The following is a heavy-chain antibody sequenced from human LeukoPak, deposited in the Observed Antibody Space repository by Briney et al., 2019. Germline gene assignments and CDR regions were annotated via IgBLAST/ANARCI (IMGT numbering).Heavy chain of an antibody. Sequence: ASVKGSCKASGYTFTGYYMHWVRQAPGQGLVWMGWINPNSGGTNYAQKFQGRVTMTRDTSISTAYMELCRLRSDDPAVYYCARDPTRGYDFWSGYYEGGDYWGQGTLVTVSS. J-gene: IGHJ4*02. CDR3: ARDPTRGYDFWSGYYEGGDY. CDR2: INPNSGGT. V-gene: IGHV1-2*02. D-gene: IGHD3-3*01. CDR1: GYTFTGYY.